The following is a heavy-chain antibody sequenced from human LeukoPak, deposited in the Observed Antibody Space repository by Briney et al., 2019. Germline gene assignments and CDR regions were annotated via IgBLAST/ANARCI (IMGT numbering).Heavy chain of an antibody. J-gene: IGHJ4*02. V-gene: IGHV3-23*01. CDR3: AKDLAPFTSGWYAFDY. D-gene: IGHD6-13*01. Sequence: GGSLRLSCAASGFSFTSYAMSWVRQAPGKGLEWVSAITGSGGTKYYADSVKGRFTISRDSSKNTLFLQMNSLGAEDTAVYSCAKDLAPFTSGWYAFDYWGRRTLLTVSS. CDR1: GFSFTSYA. CDR2: ITGSGGTK.